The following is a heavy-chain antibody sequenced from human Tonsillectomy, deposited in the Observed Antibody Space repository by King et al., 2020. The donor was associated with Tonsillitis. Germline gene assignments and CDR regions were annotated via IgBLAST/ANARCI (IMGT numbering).Heavy chain of an antibody. CDR2: INHSGST. D-gene: IGHD3-3*01. V-gene: IGHV4-34*01. Sequence: VQLQQWGAGLLEPSETLSLTCAVYGGSFSGYYWSWIRQPPGKGLEWIGEINHSGSTNYNPSLKSRVTISVDTSKNQFSLKLSSVTAADTAVYYCARGRPRLRFSPLGGYFDYWGQGTLVTVSS. J-gene: IGHJ4*02. CDR3: ARGRPRLRFSPLGGYFDY. CDR1: GGSFSGYY.